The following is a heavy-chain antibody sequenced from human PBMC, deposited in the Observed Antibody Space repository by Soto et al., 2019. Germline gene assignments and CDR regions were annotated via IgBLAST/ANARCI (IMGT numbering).Heavy chain of an antibody. CDR1: GGSISSGGYS. J-gene: IGHJ3*02. CDR3: TRASGASWELLPGDAFDI. CDR2: IYHSGST. Sequence: QLQLQESGSGLVKPSQTLSLTCAVSGGSISSGGYSWSWIRQPPGKGLEWIGYIYHSGSTYYNPSLKSRVTISVDRSKNQFSLKLSSVTAADTAVYYCTRASGASWELLPGDAFDIWGQGTMVTVSS. V-gene: IGHV4-30-2*01. D-gene: IGHD1-26*01.